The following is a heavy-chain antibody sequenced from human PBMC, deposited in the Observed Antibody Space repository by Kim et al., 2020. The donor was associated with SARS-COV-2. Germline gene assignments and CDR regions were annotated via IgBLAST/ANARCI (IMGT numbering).Heavy chain of an antibody. V-gene: IGHV4-59*13. CDR3: ARVLVERPYYFDY. J-gene: IGHJ4*02. D-gene: IGHD1-1*01. Sequence: SETLSLTCTVSGGSISSYYWSWIRQPPGKGLEWIGYIYYSGSTNYNPSLKSRVTISVDTSKNQFSLKLSSVTAADTAVYYCARVLVERPYYFDYWGQGTLVTVSS. CDR2: IYYSGST. CDR1: GGSISSYY.